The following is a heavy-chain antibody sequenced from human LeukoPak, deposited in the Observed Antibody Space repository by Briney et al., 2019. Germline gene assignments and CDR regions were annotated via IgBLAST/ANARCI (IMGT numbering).Heavy chain of an antibody. D-gene: IGHD2-2*02. CDR3: ARDVEDIVVVPAAIPSWFDP. CDR1: GYTFTSYG. CDR2: ISAYNGNT. J-gene: IGHJ5*02. Sequence: VKVSCKASGYTFTSYGISWVRQAPGQGLEWMGWISAYNGNTNYAQKLQGRVTMTTDTSTSTAYMELRSLRSDDTAVYYCARDVEDIVVVPAAIPSWFDPWGQGTLVTVS. V-gene: IGHV1-18*01.